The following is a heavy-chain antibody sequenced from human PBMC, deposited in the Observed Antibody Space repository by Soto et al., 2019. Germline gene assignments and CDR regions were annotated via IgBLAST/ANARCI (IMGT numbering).Heavy chain of an antibody. CDR3: ARSSTHDILTGYPDY. V-gene: IGHV4-59*01. D-gene: IGHD3-9*01. J-gene: IGHJ4*02. CDR1: GGSISSYY. CDR2: IYYSGST. Sequence: SATLSLTCTVSGGSISSYYWSWIRQPPGKGLEWIGYIYYSGSTNYNPSLKSRVTISVDTSKNQFSLKLSSVTAADTAVYYCARSSTHDILTGYPDYWGQGTLVTVSS.